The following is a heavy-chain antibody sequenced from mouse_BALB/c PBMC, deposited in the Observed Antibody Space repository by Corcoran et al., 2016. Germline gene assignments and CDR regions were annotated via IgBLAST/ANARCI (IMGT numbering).Heavy chain of an antibody. D-gene: IGHD2-4*01. CDR2: ISCYNGAT. CDR3: ARLRDYHYFDY. V-gene: IGHV1S34*01. CDR1: GYSFTGYY. J-gene: IGHJ2*01. Sequence: LVKTGASVTISCKASGYSFTGYYMHWVKQSHGKSLEWIGYISCYNGATSYNQKFKGKATFTVDTSSSTAYMQFNSLTSEDSAVYYCARLRDYHYFDYWGQGTTLTVSS.